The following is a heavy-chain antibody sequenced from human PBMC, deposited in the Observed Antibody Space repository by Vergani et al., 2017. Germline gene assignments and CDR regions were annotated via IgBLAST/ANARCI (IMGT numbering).Heavy chain of an antibody. D-gene: IGHD1-1*01. CDR3: ERDRTGTKFDY. Sequence: QVQLQESGPGLVKPSETLSLTCTVSGGSISSYYWSWIRQPPGKGLEWIGYIYYSGSTNYNPSLKSRVTISVDTSKNQFSLKLSSVTAADTAVYYCERDRTGTKFDYWGQGTLVTVSS. CDR2: IYYSGST. CDR1: GGSISSYY. V-gene: IGHV4-59*01. J-gene: IGHJ4*02.